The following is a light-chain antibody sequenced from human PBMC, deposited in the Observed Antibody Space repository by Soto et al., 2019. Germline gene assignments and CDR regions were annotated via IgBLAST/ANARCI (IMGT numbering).Light chain of an antibody. J-gene: IGLJ1*01. CDR2: EGN. Sequence: QSVLTQPASVSGSPGQSITISCTGTSSDVGSYNLVSWYQHHPGKAPKLMIYEGNKRPSGVSNRFSGSKSGNTASLRISGLQAEDEADYYCCSYAGSSTFVFGTGTKVTVL. CDR1: SSDVGSYNL. V-gene: IGLV2-23*03. CDR3: CSYAGSSTFV.